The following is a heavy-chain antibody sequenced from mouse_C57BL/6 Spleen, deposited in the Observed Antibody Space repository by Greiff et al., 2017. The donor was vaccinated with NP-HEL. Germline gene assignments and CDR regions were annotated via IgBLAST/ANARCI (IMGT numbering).Heavy chain of an antibody. D-gene: IGHD2-4*01. CDR1: GYTFTDYN. CDR2: INPNNGGT. Sequence: EVQLQQSGPELVKPGASVKMSCKASGYTFTDYNMHWVKQSHGKSLEWIGYINPNNGGTSYNQKFKGKATLTVNKSSSTAYMELRSLTSEESAVYYCARRYYDYGGAMDYWGQGTSVTVSS. V-gene: IGHV1-22*01. J-gene: IGHJ4*01. CDR3: ARRYYDYGGAMDY.